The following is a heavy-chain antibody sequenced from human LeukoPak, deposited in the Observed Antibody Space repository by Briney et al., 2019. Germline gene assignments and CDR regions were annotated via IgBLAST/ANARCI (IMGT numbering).Heavy chain of an antibody. CDR2: ISSSGSTI. V-gene: IGHV3-48*03. CDR3: ARESDILTGCPLDY. CDR1: GFTFSSYE. J-gene: IGHJ4*02. Sequence: GGSLRLSCAVSGFTFSSYEMNWVRQAPGKGLEWVSYISSSGSTIYYADSVKGRFTISRDNAKDSLYLQMNSLRAEDTAVYYCARESDILTGCPLDYWGQGTLVTVSS. D-gene: IGHD3-9*01.